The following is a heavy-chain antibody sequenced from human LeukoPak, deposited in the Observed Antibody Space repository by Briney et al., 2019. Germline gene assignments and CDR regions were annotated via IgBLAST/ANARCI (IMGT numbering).Heavy chain of an antibody. CDR2: INWNGGST. V-gene: IGHV3-20*01. D-gene: IGHD2-15*01. CDR3: ARGRVEGDYYMDV. Sequence: WIRQPPGKGLEWVSGINWNGGSTGYADSVKGRFTISRDNAKNSLYLQMNSLRAEDTALYHCARGRVEGDYYMDVWGKGTTVTVSS. J-gene: IGHJ6*03.